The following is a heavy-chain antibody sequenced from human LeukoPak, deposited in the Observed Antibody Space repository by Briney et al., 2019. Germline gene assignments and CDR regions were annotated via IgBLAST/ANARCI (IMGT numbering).Heavy chain of an antibody. CDR2: INPNSGDT. CDR1: GYTFTGYH. CDR3: ARDQGSLSRSWYTGY. V-gene: IGHV1-2*06. D-gene: IGHD6-13*01. Sequence: GASVKVSCKASGYTFTGYHIHWVRQAPGQGLEWMWRINPNSGDTNSAQKFQGRVTMTRDTSITTAYMELSSLRPDDTAVYFCARDQGSLSRSWYTGYWGQGTQVTVSS. J-gene: IGHJ4*02.